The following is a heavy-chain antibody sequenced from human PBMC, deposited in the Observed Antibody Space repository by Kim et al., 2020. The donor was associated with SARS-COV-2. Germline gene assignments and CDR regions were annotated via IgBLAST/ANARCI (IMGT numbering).Heavy chain of an antibody. CDR3: ARDQALLKRGIAAAGLLYDY. CDR2: INAGNGNT. Sequence: ASVKVSCKASGYTFTSYAMHWVRQAPGQRLEWMGWINAGNGNTKYSQKFQGRVTITRDTSASTAYMELSSLRSEDTAVYYCARDQALLKRGIAAAGLLYDYWGQGTLVTVSS. D-gene: IGHD6-13*01. CDR1: GYTFTSYA. J-gene: IGHJ4*02. V-gene: IGHV1-3*01.